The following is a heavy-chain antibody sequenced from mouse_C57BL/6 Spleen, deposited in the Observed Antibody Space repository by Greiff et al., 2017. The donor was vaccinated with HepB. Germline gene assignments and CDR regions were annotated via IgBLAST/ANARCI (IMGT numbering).Heavy chain of an antibody. CDR1: GFNIKDDY. V-gene: IGHV14-4*01. D-gene: IGHD2-2*01. J-gene: IGHJ2*01. Sequence: VQLQQSGAELVRPGASVKLSCTASGFNIKDDYMHWVKQRPEQGLEWIGWIDPENGDTEYASKFQGKATITADTSSNTAYLQLSSLTSEDTAVYYCTKGGSGYEYWGQGTTLTVS. CDR3: TKGGSGYEY. CDR2: IDPENGDT.